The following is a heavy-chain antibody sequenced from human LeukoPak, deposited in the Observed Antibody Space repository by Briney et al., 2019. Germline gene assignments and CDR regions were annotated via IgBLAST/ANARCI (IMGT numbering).Heavy chain of an antibody. CDR3: ARGGYQLLLRPYYYGMDV. CDR1: GGSFSGYY. D-gene: IGHD2-2*01. V-gene: IGHV4-34*01. Sequence: SETLSLTCAVYGGSFSGYYWSWIRQPPGKGLEWIGEINHSGSTNYNPSLKSRVTISVDTSKSQFSLKLSSVTAADTAVYYCARGGYQLLLRPYYYGMDVWGKGTTVTVSS. J-gene: IGHJ6*04. CDR2: INHSGST.